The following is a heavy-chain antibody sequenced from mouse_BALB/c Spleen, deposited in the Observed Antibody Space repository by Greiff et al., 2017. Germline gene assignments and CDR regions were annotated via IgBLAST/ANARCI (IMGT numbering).Heavy chain of an antibody. CDR3: ASQLGRYWYFDV. CDR1: GYSITSDYA. J-gene: IGHJ1*01. Sequence: DVQLQESGPGLVKPSQSLSLTCTVTGYSITSDYAWNWIRQFPGNKLEWMGYISYSGSTSYNPSLKSRISITRDTSKNQFFLQLNSVTTEDTATYYCASQLGRYWYFDVWGAGTTVTVSS. V-gene: IGHV3-2*02. D-gene: IGHD4-1*02. CDR2: ISYSGST.